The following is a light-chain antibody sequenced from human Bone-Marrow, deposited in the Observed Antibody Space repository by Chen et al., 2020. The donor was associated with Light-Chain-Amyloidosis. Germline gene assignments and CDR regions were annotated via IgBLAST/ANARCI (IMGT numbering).Light chain of an antibody. Sequence: EIVLTQSPGTLSVSPGERATLSCRASQSVSSNFLAWYQQKPGQAPGLLIYDASSRATGIPDRFSGSGSGTDFTLTISRLEPEDFAVYYCQQYGSTPLTFGGGTKVEIK. CDR3: QQYGSTPLT. CDR2: DAS. V-gene: IGKV3-20*01. J-gene: IGKJ4*01. CDR1: QSVSSNF.